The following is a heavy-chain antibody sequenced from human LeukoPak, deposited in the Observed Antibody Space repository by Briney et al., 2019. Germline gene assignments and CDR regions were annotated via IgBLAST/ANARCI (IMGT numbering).Heavy chain of an antibody. V-gene: IGHV3-30*18. D-gene: IGHD6-13*01. CDR3: VQEGIADPHLTRGYFNL. J-gene: IGHJ2*01. CDR2: TSHSGVKE. CDR1: GFTFSSYA. Sequence: PGGSLRLSCAASGFTFSSYAMYWVRQAPGKGLQWVALTSHSGVKESYADSVKGRFTISRDNSKNTVSLQMNSLRAEDTAVYYCVQEGIADPHLTRGYFNLWGRGTLVTVSS.